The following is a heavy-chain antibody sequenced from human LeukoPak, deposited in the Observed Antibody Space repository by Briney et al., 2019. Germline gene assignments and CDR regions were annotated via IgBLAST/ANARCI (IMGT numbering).Heavy chain of an antibody. J-gene: IGHJ4*02. Sequence: ASVKVSCKASGYTFTGYYMHWVRQAPGQGLEWMGWINPNSGGTNYAQKFQGRVTMTRDTSIRTAYMELSRLRFDDTAVYYCASLGAYGEYVDDWGQGTLVTVSS. D-gene: IGHD4-17*01. V-gene: IGHV1-2*02. CDR3: ASLGAYGEYVDD. CDR2: INPNSGGT. CDR1: GYTFTGYY.